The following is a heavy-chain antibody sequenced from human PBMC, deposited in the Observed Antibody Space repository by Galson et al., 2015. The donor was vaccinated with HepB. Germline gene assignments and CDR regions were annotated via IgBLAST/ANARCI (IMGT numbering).Heavy chain of an antibody. D-gene: IGHD2-8*01. CDR2: ISAYNGNT. V-gene: IGHV1-18*01. J-gene: IGHJ4*02. Sequence: SVKVSCKASGYTFTSYGISWVRQAPGQGLEWMGWISAYNGNTNYAQKLQGRVTMTTGTSTSTAYMELRSLRSDDTAVYYCARITQGRYVLMVYAMLDYWGQGTLVTVSS. CDR3: ARITQGRYVLMVYAMLDY. CDR1: GYTFTSYG.